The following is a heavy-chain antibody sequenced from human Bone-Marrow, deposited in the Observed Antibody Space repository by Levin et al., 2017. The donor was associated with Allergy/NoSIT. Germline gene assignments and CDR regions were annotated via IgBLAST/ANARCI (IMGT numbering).Heavy chain of an antibody. Sequence: KISCQASGGPLNNYAFSWVRQAPGQGLEWMGGIVPIFHTSNYAQKFEGRITVTADQSTSTAYMELSSLRSEDTAVYYCAATPRYCTGGSCFQAEIDYWGQGTLVTVSS. V-gene: IGHV1-69*01. D-gene: IGHD2-8*02. CDR1: GGPLNNYA. CDR2: IVPIFHTS. J-gene: IGHJ4*02. CDR3: AATPRYCTGGSCFQAEIDY.